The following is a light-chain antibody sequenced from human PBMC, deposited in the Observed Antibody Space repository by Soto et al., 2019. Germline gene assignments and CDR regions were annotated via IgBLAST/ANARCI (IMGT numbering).Light chain of an antibody. CDR1: SGDVGSYNL. V-gene: IGLV2-23*01. Sequence: QSVLTQPASVSGSPGQSITISCTGTSGDVGSYNLVSWYQHHPGKAPKLMIYEGSKWPSGVSNRFSGSKSGSTASLTISGLQAEDEADYYCCSYARSSTYVFGTGTKVTVL. J-gene: IGLJ1*01. CDR3: CSYARSSTYV. CDR2: EGS.